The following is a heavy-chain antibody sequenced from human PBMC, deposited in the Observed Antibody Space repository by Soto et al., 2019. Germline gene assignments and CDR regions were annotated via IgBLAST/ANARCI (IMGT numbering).Heavy chain of an antibody. CDR1: GFTFSSYD. V-gene: IGHV3-48*03. Sequence: PXGSLRLTCAASGFTFSSYDMNWVRQAPGKGLGWVSYISSSGSTIYYADSVKGRFTISRDNAKNSLYLQMNSLRAEDTAVYYCARASPQQLVHLRYYYYGMDVWGQGTTVTVSS. CDR2: ISSSGSTI. D-gene: IGHD6-13*01. CDR3: ARASPQQLVHLRYYYYGMDV. J-gene: IGHJ6*02.